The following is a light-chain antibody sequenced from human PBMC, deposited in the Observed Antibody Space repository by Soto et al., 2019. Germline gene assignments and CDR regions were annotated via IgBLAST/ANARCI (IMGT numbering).Light chain of an antibody. CDR2: EVS. J-gene: IGLJ3*02. Sequence: QSALTQPATVSGSPGQSITISCTGTSNDVGGYNHVSWYQHHPGKAPKDLIYEVSDRPSGVSNRFSGPKSGNTASLTISGLQSEDEADYYCSSYTVSSTWVFRGGTKLTVL. CDR1: SNDVGGYNH. V-gene: IGLV2-14*01. CDR3: SSYTVSSTWV.